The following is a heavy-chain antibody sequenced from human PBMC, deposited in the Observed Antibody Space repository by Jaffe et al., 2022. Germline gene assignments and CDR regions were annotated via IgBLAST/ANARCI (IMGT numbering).Heavy chain of an antibody. CDR2: INHSGST. V-gene: IGHV4-34*01. J-gene: IGHJ4*02. Sequence: QVQLQQWGAGLLKPSETLSLTCAVYGGSFSGYYWSWIRQPPGKGLEWIGEINHSGSTNYNPSLKSRVTISVDTSKNQFSLKLSSVTAADTAVYYCARGSSAEPVWGSYRQRRYYFDYWGQGTLVTVSS. CDR3: ARGSSAEPVWGSYRQRRYYFDY. D-gene: IGHD3-16*02. CDR1: GGSFSGYY.